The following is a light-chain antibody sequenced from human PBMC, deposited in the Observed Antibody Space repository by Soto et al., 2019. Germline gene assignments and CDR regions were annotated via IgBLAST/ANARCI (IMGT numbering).Light chain of an antibody. J-gene: IGKJ4*01. CDR3: QQSHSTPLT. V-gene: IGKV1-39*01. CDR1: LRISIY. CDR2: GAS. Sequence: DIQVIQSPSSLSASVGDRVTITCRASLRISIYLNWYQHKPGKAPKLLIYGASSLQSGVPSRFSGSGSGTDFTLTISSLHHEDSATYYCQQSHSTPLTLGGGTNLEI.